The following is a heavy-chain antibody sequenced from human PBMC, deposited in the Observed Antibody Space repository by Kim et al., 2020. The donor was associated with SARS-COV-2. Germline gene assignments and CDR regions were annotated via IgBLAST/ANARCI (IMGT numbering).Heavy chain of an antibody. CDR2: IIPILGIA. J-gene: IGHJ6*02. D-gene: IGHD6-13*01. Sequence: SVKVSCKASGGTFSSYAISWVRQAPGQGLEWMGRIIPILGIANYAQKFQGRVRITADKSTSTAYMELSSLRSEETAVYYCARAIHLLRYSSSWYIDGMDVWGQGTTVTVSS. V-gene: IGHV1-69*04. CDR3: ARAIHLLRYSSSWYIDGMDV. CDR1: GGTFSSYA.